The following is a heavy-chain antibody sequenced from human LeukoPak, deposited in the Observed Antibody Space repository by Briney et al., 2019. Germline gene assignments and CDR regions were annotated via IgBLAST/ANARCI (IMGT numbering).Heavy chain of an antibody. D-gene: IGHD2-8*01. CDR3: ARAPRPGVDWFDP. V-gene: IGHV1-69*13. J-gene: IGHJ5*02. Sequence: GTSVKVSCKASGGTFSSYAISWVRQAPGQGLEWMGGIIPIFGTANYAQKFQGRVTITADESTSTAYMELSSLRSEDTAVYYCARAPRPGVDWFDPWGQGTLVTVSS. CDR1: GGTFSSYA. CDR2: IIPIFGTA.